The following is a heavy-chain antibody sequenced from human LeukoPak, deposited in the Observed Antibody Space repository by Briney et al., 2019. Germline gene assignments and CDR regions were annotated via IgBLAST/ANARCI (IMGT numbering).Heavy chain of an antibody. CDR2: ISYDGSSK. Sequence: GMSLRLSCAASGFTFSSYARHWVRQAPGQGLEWVAVISYDGSSKYYADSVKVRFTISRDNSKNTLDLHLNSLRAEDTAVYYCARDGTSGSAIYGMDLWGQGTTVSVSS. CDR1: GFTFSSYA. V-gene: IGHV3-30-3*01. CDR3: ARDGTSGSAIYGMDL. J-gene: IGHJ6*02. D-gene: IGHD5-12*01.